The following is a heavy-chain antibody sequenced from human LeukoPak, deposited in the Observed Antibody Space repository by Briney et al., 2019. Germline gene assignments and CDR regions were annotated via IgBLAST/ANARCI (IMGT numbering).Heavy chain of an antibody. D-gene: IGHD2-15*01. CDR1: GGSISSSSYY. Sequence: SETLSLTCTVSGGSISSSSYYWGWIRQPPGTGLEWIGSIYYSGSTYYNPSLKSRVTISVDTSKNQFSLKLSSVTAADTAVYYCARWQGRVVEYCSGGSCYSEVEGYFDYWGQGTLVAVSS. J-gene: IGHJ4*02. V-gene: IGHV4-39*01. CDR2: IYYSGST. CDR3: ARWQGRVVEYCSGGSCYSEVEGYFDY.